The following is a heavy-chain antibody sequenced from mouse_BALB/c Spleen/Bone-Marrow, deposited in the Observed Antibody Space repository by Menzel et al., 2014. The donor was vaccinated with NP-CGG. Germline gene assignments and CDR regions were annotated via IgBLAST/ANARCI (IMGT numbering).Heavy chain of an antibody. CDR2: ILPGSGST. D-gene: IGHD1-1*01. J-gene: IGHJ4*01. Sequence: VQLQQSGAELMKPGASVKISCTTTGYTFSRYWIEWVKQRPGHGLEWIGEILPGSGSTNYNEKFKGKATFTADTSSNTAYTQLNSLTSEDSGVNYGARKWSYDYGSRGDGFDYWGQGTSVTVSS. CDR3: ARKWSYDYGSRGDGFDY. V-gene: IGHV1-9*01. CDR1: GYTFSRYW.